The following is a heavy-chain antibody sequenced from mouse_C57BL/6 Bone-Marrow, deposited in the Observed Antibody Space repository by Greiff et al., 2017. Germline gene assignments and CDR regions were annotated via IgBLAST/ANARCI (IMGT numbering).Heavy chain of an antibody. CDR2: ICGGGGNT. D-gene: IGHD1-1*01. V-gene: IGHV5-9*01. J-gene: IGHJ4*01. CDR1: GFTFSSYT. Sequence: EVKLVESGGGLVKPGASLKLSCAASGFTFSSYTMSWVRQTPEKRLEWVATICGGGGNTYYPDSVKGRFTISRDNAKNTLYLQMSSVRSEDTALYYCARRGSRGYYAIDAWGTGTSVTASS. CDR3: ARRGSRGYYAIDA.